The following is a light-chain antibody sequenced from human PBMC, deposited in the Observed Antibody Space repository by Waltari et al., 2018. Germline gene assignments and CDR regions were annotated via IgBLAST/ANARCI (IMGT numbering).Light chain of an antibody. Sequence: EIVLTQSPATLSLSPGERVTLSCRASQSVGSYLSWYQQQPGQAPRLLIHQASTRAAGIPARFSGSGSGTDFTLTISSLEAEDFAVYYCQQRGSWPPAFGGGTKVEIK. CDR1: QSVGSY. CDR2: QAS. J-gene: IGKJ4*01. V-gene: IGKV3-11*01. CDR3: QQRGSWPPA.